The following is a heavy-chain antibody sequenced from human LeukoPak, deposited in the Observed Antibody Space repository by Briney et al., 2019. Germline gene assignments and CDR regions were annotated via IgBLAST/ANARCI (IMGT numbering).Heavy chain of an antibody. J-gene: IGHJ4*02. D-gene: IGHD6-13*01. Sequence: PSETLSLTCTVSGGSISSYYWSWIWQPPGKGLEWIGYIYYSGSTNYNPSLKSRVTISVDTSENQFSLKLSSVTAADTAVYYCARHETAAAGTAGDLSFILDYWGQGTLVTVSS. CDR2: IYYSGST. V-gene: IGHV4-59*08. CDR1: GGSISSYY. CDR3: ARHETAAAGTAGDLSFILDY.